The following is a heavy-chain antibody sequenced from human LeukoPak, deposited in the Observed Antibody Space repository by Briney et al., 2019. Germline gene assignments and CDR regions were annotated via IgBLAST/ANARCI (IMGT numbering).Heavy chain of an antibody. V-gene: IGHV5-51*01. CDR1: GYSFTSYW. CDR3: ARLGHRLVDTAMVTSPIFDY. Sequence: NHGESLKISCKGSGYSFTSYWIGWVRQMPGKGLEWMGIIYPSDSDTRYSPSFQGQVTISADKSISTAYLQWSSLKASDTAMYYCARLGHRLVDTAMVTSPIFDYWGQGTLVTVSS. J-gene: IGHJ4*02. CDR2: IYPSDSDT. D-gene: IGHD5-18*01.